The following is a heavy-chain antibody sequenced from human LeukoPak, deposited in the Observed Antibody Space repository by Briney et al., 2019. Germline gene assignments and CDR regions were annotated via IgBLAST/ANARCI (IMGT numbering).Heavy chain of an antibody. Sequence: SETLSLTCTVSGVSISSYYWSWIRQPPGKGLEWIGYIYYSGSTNYNPSLKSRVTISVDTSKNQFSLKLSSVTAADTAVYYCATYSSGYYYVAYWGQGTLVTVSS. CDR1: GVSISSYY. V-gene: IGHV4-59*01. CDR3: ATYSSGYYYVAY. J-gene: IGHJ4*02. D-gene: IGHD3-22*01. CDR2: IYYSGST.